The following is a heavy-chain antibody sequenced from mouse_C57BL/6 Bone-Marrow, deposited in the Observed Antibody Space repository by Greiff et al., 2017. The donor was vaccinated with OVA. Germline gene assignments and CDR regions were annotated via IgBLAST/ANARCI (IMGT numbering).Heavy chain of an antibody. D-gene: IGHD1-1*01. Sequence: LVESGPELVKPGASVKISCKASGYSFTDYNMNWVKQSNGKSLEWIGVINPNYGTTSYNQKFKGKATLTVDQSSSTAYMQLNSLTSEDSAVYYCARGYYGSSYVGPFAYWGQGTLVTVSA. CDR1: GYSFTDYN. CDR3: ARGYYGSSYVGPFAY. J-gene: IGHJ3*01. CDR2: INPNYGTT. V-gene: IGHV1-39*01.